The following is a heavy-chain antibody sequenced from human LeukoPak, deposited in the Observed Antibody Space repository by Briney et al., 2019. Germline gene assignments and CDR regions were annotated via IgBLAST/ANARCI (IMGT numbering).Heavy chain of an antibody. CDR1: GGTFSSYA. CDR3: ARTDSSLSYYYGMDV. CDR2: IIPILGIA. Sequence: ASVKVSCKASGGTFSSYAISWVRQAPGQGLEWMGRIIPILGIANYAQKFQGRVTITADKSTSTAYMELSSLRSEGTAVYYCARTDSSLSYYYGMDVWGQGTTVTVSS. V-gene: IGHV1-69*04. J-gene: IGHJ6*02. D-gene: IGHD6-13*01.